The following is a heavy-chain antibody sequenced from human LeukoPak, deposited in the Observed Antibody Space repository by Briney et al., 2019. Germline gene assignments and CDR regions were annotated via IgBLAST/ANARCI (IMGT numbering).Heavy chain of an antibody. V-gene: IGHV3-23*01. CDR3: AKDSAAAATGYFDY. J-gene: IGHJ4*02. CDR2: ISGSGDNT. CDR1: GFTFSSYA. D-gene: IGHD6-13*01. Sequence: GRSLRLSCAASGFTFSSYAMTWVRQAPGKGLQWVSAISGSGDNTYYADSVKGRFTISRDNSKNTLSLQMNSLRAEDTAVYYCAKDSAAAATGYFDYWGQGALVTVSS.